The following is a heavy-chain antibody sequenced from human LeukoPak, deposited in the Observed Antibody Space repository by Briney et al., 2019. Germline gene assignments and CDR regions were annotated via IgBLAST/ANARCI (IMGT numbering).Heavy chain of an antibody. Sequence: PSETLSLTCTVSGGSISSYYWSWIRQPPGKGLEWIGYIYYSGSTNYNPSLKSRVTISVDTSKNQFSLKLSSVTAADTAVHYCARGPLYYYYMDVWGKGTTVTVSS. CDR3: ARGPLYYYYMDV. J-gene: IGHJ6*03. V-gene: IGHV4-59*01. CDR1: GGSISSYY. CDR2: IYYSGST.